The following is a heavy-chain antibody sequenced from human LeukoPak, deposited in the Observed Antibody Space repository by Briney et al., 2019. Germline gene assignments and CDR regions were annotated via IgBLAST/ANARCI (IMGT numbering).Heavy chain of an antibody. D-gene: IGHD6-6*01. CDR3: ARDRGAARPFDY. CDR1: GGSISSYY. CDR2: IYYSGST. Sequence: PSETLSLTCTVSGGSISSYYWSWIRQPPGKGLEWIGYIYYSGSTNYNPSLKSRVTISVDTSKNQFSLKLSSVTAADTAVYYCARDRGAARPFDYWGQGTLVTVSS. V-gene: IGHV4-59*01. J-gene: IGHJ4*02.